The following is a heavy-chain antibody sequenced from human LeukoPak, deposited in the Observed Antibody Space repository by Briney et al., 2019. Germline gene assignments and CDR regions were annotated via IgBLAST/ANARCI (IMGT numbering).Heavy chain of an antibody. CDR3: ARYYRIAVFDY. CDR2: IYHSGST. J-gene: IGHJ4*02. V-gene: IGHV4-30-2*01. CDR1: GGSISSGGYY. D-gene: IGHD6-19*01. Sequence: SETLSLTCTVSGGSISSGGYYWSWIRQPPGKGLEWIGYIYHSGSTYYNPSLKSRVTISVDRSKNQFSLKLSSVTAADTAVYYCARYYRIAVFDYWGQGTLVTVSS.